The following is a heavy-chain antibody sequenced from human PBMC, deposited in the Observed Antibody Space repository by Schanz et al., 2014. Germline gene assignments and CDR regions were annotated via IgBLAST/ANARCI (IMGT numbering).Heavy chain of an antibody. CDR1: EFTFSSYS. D-gene: IGHD1-1*01. Sequence: VQLVESGGGLVKPGGSLRLSCEASEFTFSSYSMNWVRQAPGKGLEWVAAMSYDGSIKYYGDSVKGRFTISRDNSKNTLYLQMNSLRADDTAVYFCARAHGNNWYGKGLDYWGRGTLVTVSS. V-gene: IGHV3-33*08. CDR3: ARAHGNNWYGKGLDY. J-gene: IGHJ4*02. CDR2: MSYDGSIK.